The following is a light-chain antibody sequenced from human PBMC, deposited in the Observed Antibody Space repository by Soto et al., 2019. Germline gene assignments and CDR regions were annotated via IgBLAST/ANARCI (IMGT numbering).Light chain of an antibody. CDR2: EVR. V-gene: IGLV2-14*01. CDR1: SSDVGGYNY. Sequence: QSVLTQPASVSGSPGQSITISCTGTSSDVGGYNYVSWYRQHPGKAPKLMIYEVRNRPPGISSRFSGSKSGLTASLTISGLQAEDEADYYCSSFTTSRLYVFGPGTKVTVL. J-gene: IGLJ1*01. CDR3: SSFTTSRLYV.